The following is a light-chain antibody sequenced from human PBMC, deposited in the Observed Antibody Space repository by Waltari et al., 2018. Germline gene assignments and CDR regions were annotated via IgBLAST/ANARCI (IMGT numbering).Light chain of an antibody. CDR3: YSAEISGKLWA. J-gene: IGLJ3*02. Sequence: SYELTQSPSVSVSPGQTATITCSGDACPKKYAYWYQQKSGQAPVLVIYKDTKRPSGIPEKFSGSSTGTMATLTISGAQVEDEGDYYCYSAEISGKLWAFGGGTKLTVL. CDR2: KDT. V-gene: IGLV3-10*01. CDR1: ACPKKY.